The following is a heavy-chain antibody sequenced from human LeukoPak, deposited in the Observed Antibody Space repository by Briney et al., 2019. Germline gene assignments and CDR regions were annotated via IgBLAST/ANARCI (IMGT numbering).Heavy chain of an antibody. Sequence: PGGSLRLSCAASGFTFSSYAMSWVRQAPGKGLEWVSAISGSGGSTYYADSVKGRFTISRDNSKNTLYLQMNSLRAEDTAVYYCAKALLVSYYYYMDVWGKGTTVTVPS. CDR2: ISGSGGST. CDR3: AKALLVSYYYYMDV. CDR1: GFTFSSYA. V-gene: IGHV3-23*01. D-gene: IGHD2-21*01. J-gene: IGHJ6*03.